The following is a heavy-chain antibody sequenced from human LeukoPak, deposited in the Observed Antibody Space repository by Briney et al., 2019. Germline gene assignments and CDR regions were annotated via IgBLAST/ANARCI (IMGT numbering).Heavy chain of an antibody. CDR1: GFTVSSNY. CDR2: IYSGGST. V-gene: IGHV3-53*01. CDR3: ARQVVGYFDY. J-gene: IGHJ4*02. Sequence: GGSLRLSCAASGFTVSSNYMSWVRQDPGKGLEWVSVIYSGGSTYYADSVKGRFTISRDNSKNTLYLQMNSLRAEDTAVYYCARQVVGYFDYWGQGTLVTVSS. D-gene: IGHD2-2*01.